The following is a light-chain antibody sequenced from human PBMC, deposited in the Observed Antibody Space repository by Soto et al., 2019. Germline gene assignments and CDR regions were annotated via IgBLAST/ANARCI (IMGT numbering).Light chain of an antibody. Sequence: VLTQSPGALSLSPGARASLHCRASQSVSTSSLAWYQQKGGQAPRLLIHGASSRATGIPDRFSGSGSGTDFTLTISRLEPEDFAVYYCQQYGSSPRTFGQGTKVDI. V-gene: IGKV3-20*01. CDR2: GAS. CDR1: QSVSTSS. J-gene: IGKJ1*01. CDR3: QQYGSSPRT.